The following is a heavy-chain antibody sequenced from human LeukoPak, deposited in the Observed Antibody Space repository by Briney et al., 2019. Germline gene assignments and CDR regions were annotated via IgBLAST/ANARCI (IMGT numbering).Heavy chain of an antibody. CDR3: ARRGGRTRGFWYFDL. CDR1: GDSIRNNY. Sequence: SETLSLTCSVSGDSIRNNYWSWIRQPPGPVLEWIDYIYSSGSTTYNPSLKSRITISVDTSKNQFSLNLSSVTAADTAVYYCARRGGRTRGFWYFDLWGRGTLVTVSS. J-gene: IGHJ2*01. CDR2: IYSSGST. V-gene: IGHV4-59*01. D-gene: IGHD3-16*01.